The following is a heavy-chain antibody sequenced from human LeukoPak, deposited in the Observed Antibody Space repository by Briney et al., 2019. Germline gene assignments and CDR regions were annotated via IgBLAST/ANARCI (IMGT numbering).Heavy chain of an antibody. J-gene: IGHJ3*02. CDR2: ISGSGGST. Sequence: PGGSLRLSCAPSGFTLSSYAMSWVRQAPGKGLEWVSAISGSGGSTYYADSVKGRFTISRDNSKNTLYLQMNSLRAADTAVYYCAKAMLPRKPPNAFDIWGQGTMVTVSS. D-gene: IGHD3-10*02. V-gene: IGHV3-23*01. CDR3: AKAMLPRKPPNAFDI. CDR1: GFTLSSYA.